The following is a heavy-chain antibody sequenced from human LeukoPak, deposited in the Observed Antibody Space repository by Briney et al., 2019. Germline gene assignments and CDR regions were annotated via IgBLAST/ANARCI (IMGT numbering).Heavy chain of an antibody. CDR3: ARDATHCSGGTCYDAFDY. J-gene: IGHJ4*02. Sequence: PGGSLRLSCAASGFTLSSCWMTWVRQAPGKGLEWVANINRDGSQENYVDSVQGRFTISRDNAKNSLYLQMNSLRVEDTASYYCARDATHCSGGTCYDAFDYWGQAILVTVSS. D-gene: IGHD2-15*01. CDR1: GFTLSSCW. V-gene: IGHV3-7*01. CDR2: INRDGSQE.